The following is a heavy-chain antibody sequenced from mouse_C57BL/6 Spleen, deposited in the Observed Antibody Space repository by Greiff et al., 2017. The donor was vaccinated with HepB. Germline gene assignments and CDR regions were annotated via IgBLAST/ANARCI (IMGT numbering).Heavy chain of an antibody. J-gene: IGHJ3*01. CDR1: GYSITSGYY. V-gene: IGHV3-6*01. CDR3: AREFYGFAY. D-gene: IGHD2-3*01. CDR2: ISYDGSN. Sequence: EVQRVESGPGLVKPSQSLSLTCSVTGYSITSGYYWNWIRQFPGNKLEWMGYISYDGSNNYNPSLKNRISFTRDTSKNQFFLKLNSVTTEDTATYYCAREFYGFAYWGQGTLVTVSA.